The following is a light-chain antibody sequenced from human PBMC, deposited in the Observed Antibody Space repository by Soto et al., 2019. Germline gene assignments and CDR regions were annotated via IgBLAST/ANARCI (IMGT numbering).Light chain of an antibody. CDR3: QQRYIWPPLT. CDR2: DAS. J-gene: IGKJ4*01. CDR1: QSVSIY. Sequence: EIVLTQSPATLSLSPGERATLSCRASQSVSIYLAWYQQKPGQAPRLLIYDASNRATGIPARFSGSGSGTDFTLIISSLEPEDFAVYYCQQRYIWPPLTFGGGTKVEIK. V-gene: IGKV3-11*01.